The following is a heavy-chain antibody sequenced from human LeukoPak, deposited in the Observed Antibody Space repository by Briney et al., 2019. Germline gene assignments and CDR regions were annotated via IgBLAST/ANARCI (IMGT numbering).Heavy chain of an antibody. V-gene: IGHV4-31*03. CDR1: GGSISRGGYY. J-gene: IGHJ4*02. CDR2: IYYSGST. CDR3: ARAGGYAVMGFDY. D-gene: IGHD5-12*01. Sequence: PSQTLSLTCTVSGGSISRGGYYWSWIRQHPGKGLEWIGYIYYSGSTYYNPSLKSRVTISVDTSKNQFSLKLSSVTAADTAVYYCARAGGYAVMGFDYWGQGTLVTVSS.